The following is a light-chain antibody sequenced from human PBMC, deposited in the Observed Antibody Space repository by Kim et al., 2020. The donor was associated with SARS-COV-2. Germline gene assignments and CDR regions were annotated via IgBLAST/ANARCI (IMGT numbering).Light chain of an antibody. V-gene: IGKV1-27*01. CDR2: AAS. CDR3: QKYNSAPWT. Sequence: DIQVTQSPSSLSASVGDRVTITCRASQGIANYLALYQQRPGKVPKLLIYAASALRSGVPSRFSGSGSETVFTLTISSLQPEDVATYFCQKYNSAPWTFGQGTKVDIK. CDR1: QGIANY. J-gene: IGKJ1*01.